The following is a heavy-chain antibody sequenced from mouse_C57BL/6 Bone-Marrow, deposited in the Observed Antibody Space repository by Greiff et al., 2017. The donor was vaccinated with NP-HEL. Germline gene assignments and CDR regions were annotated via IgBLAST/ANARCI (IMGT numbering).Heavy chain of an antibody. CDR3: ARPLDSSGYVAWFAY. V-gene: IGHV1-76*01. CDR2: IYPGSGNT. Sequence: VQLQQSGAELVRPGASVKLSCKASGYTFTDYYINWVKQRPGQGLEWIARIYPGSGNTYYNEKFKGKATLTAEKSSSTAYMQLSSLTSEDSAVYFCARPLDSSGYVAWFAYCGQGTLVTVSA. D-gene: IGHD3-2*02. J-gene: IGHJ3*01. CDR1: GYTFTDYY.